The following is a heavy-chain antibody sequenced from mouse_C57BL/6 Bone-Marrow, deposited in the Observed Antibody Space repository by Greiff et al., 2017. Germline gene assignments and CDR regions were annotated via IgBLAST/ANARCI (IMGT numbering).Heavy chain of an antibody. D-gene: IGHD1-1*01. J-gene: IGHJ3*01. CDR3: TRLRYPLAY. CDR2: IDPETGGT. V-gene: IGHV1-15*01. CDR1: GYTFTDYE. Sequence: QVHVKQSGAELVRPGASVTLSCKASGYTFTDYEMHWVKQTPVHGLEWIGAIDPETGGTAYNQKFKGKAILTADKSSSTAYMELRSLTSEDSAVYYCTRLRYPLAYWGQGTLVTVSA.